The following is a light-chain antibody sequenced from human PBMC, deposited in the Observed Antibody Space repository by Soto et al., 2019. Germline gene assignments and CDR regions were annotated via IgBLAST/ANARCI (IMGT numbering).Light chain of an antibody. V-gene: IGLV3-9*01. J-gene: IGLJ1*01. Sequence: SYELTQPLSVSVALGQTARITCGGNNIGSKNVHWYQQKPGQAPVLVIYRDNNRPSGIPERFSGSNSGNTATLTISRAQAGDEADYYCQVWDSSDVFGPGTKLTVL. CDR1: NIGSKN. CDR2: RDN. CDR3: QVWDSSDV.